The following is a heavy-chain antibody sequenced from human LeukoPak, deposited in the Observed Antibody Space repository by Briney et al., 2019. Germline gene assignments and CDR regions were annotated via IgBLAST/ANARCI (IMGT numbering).Heavy chain of an antibody. V-gene: IGHV3-7*05. J-gene: IGHJ4*02. D-gene: IGHD2-15*01. Sequence: GGSQRLSCAASGFSFSSYWMSWVRQAPGIGLEWAANINLDGSEKYYLDSVKGRFTISRDNAKNSLYLQMNSLRAEDTAVYYCARGWAAHDYWGQGTLVTVSS. CDR3: ARGWAAHDY. CDR2: INLDGSEK. CDR1: GFSFSSYW.